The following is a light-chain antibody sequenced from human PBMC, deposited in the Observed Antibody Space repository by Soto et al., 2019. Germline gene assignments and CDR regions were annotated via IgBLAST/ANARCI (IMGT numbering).Light chain of an antibody. V-gene: IGKV4-1*01. J-gene: IGKJ1*01. CDR2: WAS. CDR3: HQYYSTPWT. CDR1: QNVLYSSNDKNF. Sequence: DIVMTQSPDSLAVSLGERATINCKSSQNVLYSSNDKNFLTWYQQKPGQPPKLLIYWASTRESGVPDRFSGSGSVTDFTLTISSLQAEDVAVYYCHQYYSTPWTFGQGTKVEIK.